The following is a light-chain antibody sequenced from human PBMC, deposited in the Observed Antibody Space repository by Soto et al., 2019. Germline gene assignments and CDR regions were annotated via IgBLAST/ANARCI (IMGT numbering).Light chain of an antibody. CDR3: QQYQNYPYT. CDR2: KAS. V-gene: IGKV1-5*03. CDR1: QSISSW. J-gene: IGKJ2*01. Sequence: DIQMTQSPSTLSASVGDRVTITCRASQSISSWLAWYQQKPGKAPKLLIYKASSLESGVPSRFSGSGSGTEFTLTISSLQPDDFATYYCQQYQNYPYTFGQGTKLEIK.